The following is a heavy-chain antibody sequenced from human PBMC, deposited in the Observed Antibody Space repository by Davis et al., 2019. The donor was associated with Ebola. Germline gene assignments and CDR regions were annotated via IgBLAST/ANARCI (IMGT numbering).Heavy chain of an antibody. Sequence: GSLRLSCAVYGGSFSGYYWSWIRQPPGKGLEWIGEINHSGSTNYNPSLKSRVTISVDTSKNQFSLKLSSVTAADTAVYYCAKDTAMVSLDDWGQGTLVTVSS. D-gene: IGHD5-18*01. V-gene: IGHV4-34*01. CDR3: AKDTAMVSLDD. CDR1: GGSFSGYY. CDR2: INHSGST. J-gene: IGHJ4*02.